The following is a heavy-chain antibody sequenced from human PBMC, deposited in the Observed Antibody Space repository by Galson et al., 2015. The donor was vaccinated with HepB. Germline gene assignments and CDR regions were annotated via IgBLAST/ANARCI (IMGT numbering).Heavy chain of an antibody. Sequence: SVKVSCKASGGTFSSYAISWVRQAPGQGLEWMGGIIPMFGTANYVQKFQGRVTITADESASTAYMELSGLRFEDTAVYYCARGRGYCGGDCHYWYLDLWGRGTLVTVSS. J-gene: IGHJ2*01. D-gene: IGHD2-21*02. CDR1: GGTFSSYA. CDR3: ARGRGYCGGDCHYWYLDL. V-gene: IGHV1-69*13. CDR2: IIPMFGTA.